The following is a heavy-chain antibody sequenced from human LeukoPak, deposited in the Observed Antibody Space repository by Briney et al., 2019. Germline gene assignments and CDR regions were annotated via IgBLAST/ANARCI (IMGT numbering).Heavy chain of an antibody. CDR1: GGSISSSGYY. CDR3: ARGRDRRDPFDI. D-gene: IGHD3-16*02. Sequence: SETLSLTCTVSGGSISSSGYYWGWIRQPPGKGLEWIGSIYYSGSTYYNPSLKSRVTISVDTSKNQFSLKLSSVTAADTAVYYCARGRDRRDPFDIWGQGTMVTVSS. CDR2: IYYSGST. J-gene: IGHJ3*02. V-gene: IGHV4-39*07.